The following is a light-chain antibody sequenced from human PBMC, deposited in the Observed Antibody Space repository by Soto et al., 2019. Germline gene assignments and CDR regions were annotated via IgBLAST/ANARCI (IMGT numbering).Light chain of an antibody. V-gene: IGKV3-15*01. CDR3: QQYNHWPPVYT. J-gene: IGKJ2*01. Sequence: EIVMTQSPATLSVSPGERATLSCRASQSVSSNLAWYQQKPSQAPRLLIYGASTRATGIPARFSGSESGTEFTRTISSLQSEDFAVYYSQQYNHWPPVYTFGQGTKLEIK. CDR2: GAS. CDR1: QSVSSN.